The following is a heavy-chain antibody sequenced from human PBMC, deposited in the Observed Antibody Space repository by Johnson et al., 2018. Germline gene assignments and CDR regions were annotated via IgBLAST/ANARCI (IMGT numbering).Heavy chain of an antibody. CDR2: ISWDSGNI. V-gene: IGHV3-9*01. Sequence: VQLVESGGGLVQPGRSLRLSCAASGFTFDVYAMHWVRQVPGKGLEWVSGISWDSGNIAYADSVKGRFTISRDKAKNSLYLKMNSLRAEETALYYWAKDKRGPPDYYYYYYMDFWGKGTTVTVS. J-gene: IGHJ6*03. CDR1: GFTFDVYA. CDR3: AKDKRGPPDYYYYYYMDF.